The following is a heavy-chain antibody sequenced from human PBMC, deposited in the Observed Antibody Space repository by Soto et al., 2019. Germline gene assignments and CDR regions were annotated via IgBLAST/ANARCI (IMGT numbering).Heavy chain of an antibody. CDR2: IYPGDSDT. Sequence: ESLKISRKGSGYSFTSYWIGLVRQMPGKGLEWMGIIYPGDSDTRYSPSFQGQVTISADKSISTAYLQWSSLKASDTAMYYCARPPKYCSGGSCYDYWGQGTLVTVSS. D-gene: IGHD2-15*01. CDR1: GYSFTSYW. V-gene: IGHV5-51*01. J-gene: IGHJ4*02. CDR3: ARPPKYCSGGSCYDY.